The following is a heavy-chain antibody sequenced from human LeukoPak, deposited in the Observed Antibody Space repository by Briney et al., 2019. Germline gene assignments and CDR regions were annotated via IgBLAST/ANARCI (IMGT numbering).Heavy chain of an antibody. CDR3: ARTDGWLQPLYYYYGMDV. Sequence: AGGSLRLSCAASGFTVSSNYMSWVRQAPGKGLEWVSVIYSGGSTYYADSVKGRFTISRDNSKNTLYLQMNSLRAEDTAVYYCARTDGWLQPLYYYYGMDVWGQGTTVTVSS. D-gene: IGHD5-24*01. CDR2: IYSGGST. CDR1: GFTVSSNY. J-gene: IGHJ6*02. V-gene: IGHV3-53*01.